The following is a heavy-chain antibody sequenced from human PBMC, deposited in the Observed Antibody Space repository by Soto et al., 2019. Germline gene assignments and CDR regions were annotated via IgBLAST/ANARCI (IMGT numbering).Heavy chain of an antibody. V-gene: IGHV3-23*01. D-gene: IGHD2-15*01. Sequence: EVQLLESGGGLVQPGGSLRLSCGASGFTFSSYAMSWVRQAPGKGLEWVSTISDSGATYYADSVKGRFTISRDNSKNTMDLQMNSLRGGDTAVYYCAKQGGSPPWYWGQGTLVTVSS. CDR2: ISDSGAT. CDR1: GFTFSSYA. CDR3: AKQGGSPPWY. J-gene: IGHJ4*02.